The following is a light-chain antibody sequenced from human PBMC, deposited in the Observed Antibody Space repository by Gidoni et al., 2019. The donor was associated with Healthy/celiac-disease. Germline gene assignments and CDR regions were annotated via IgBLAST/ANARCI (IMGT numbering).Light chain of an antibody. Sequence: QSVLTQPPPVSRAPGPPVTISCTGSSSNIGAGYDVHWYQQLPGTAPKLLIYGNSNRPSGVPDRFSGSKSGTSASLAITGLQAEDEADYYCQSYDSSLSGVVFGGGTKLTVL. CDR3: QSYDSSLSGVV. J-gene: IGLJ2*01. V-gene: IGLV1-40*01. CDR2: GNS. CDR1: SSNIGAGYD.